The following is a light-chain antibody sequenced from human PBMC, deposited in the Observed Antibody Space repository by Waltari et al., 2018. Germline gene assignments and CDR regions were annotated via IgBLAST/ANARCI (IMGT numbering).Light chain of an antibody. CDR2: RNK. V-gene: IGLV1-47*01. J-gene: IGLJ2*01. Sequence: QSVLTQPPSASGTPGQRVTISCSGSSYNIGSNYVYWYQQFPGAAPKLLIYRNKQRPSGFPDRFSGSKSCTSASLSISWLRSEDEAYYYFAAWGDSLSGGVFGGGTKLTVL. CDR1: SYNIGSNY. CDR3: AAWGDSLSGGV.